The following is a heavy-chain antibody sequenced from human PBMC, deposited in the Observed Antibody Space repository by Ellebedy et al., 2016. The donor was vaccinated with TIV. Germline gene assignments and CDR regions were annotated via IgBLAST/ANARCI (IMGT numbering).Heavy chain of an antibody. CDR3: AKGRATYYHVLSPHDY. CDR2: ISNGGEI. Sequence: PGGSLRLSCVVSGFTFSNYAMTWVRQAPGKGLEWVASISNGGEIQTTDSVKGRLTISRDNSKNTLYLQMRSLRAEDTAVYYCAKGRATYYHVLSPHDYWGQGALVAVSS. D-gene: IGHD5-24*01. J-gene: IGHJ4*02. CDR1: GFTFSNYA. V-gene: IGHV3-23*01.